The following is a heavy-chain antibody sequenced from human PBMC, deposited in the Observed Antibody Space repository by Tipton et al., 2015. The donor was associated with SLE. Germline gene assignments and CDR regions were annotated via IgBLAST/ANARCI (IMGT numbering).Heavy chain of an antibody. D-gene: IGHD2-21*02. CDR1: GFTFSDYA. J-gene: IGHJ4*02. V-gene: IGHV3-23*01. CDR2: ISRRSGDHT. Sequence: SLRLSCVASGFTFSDYAMSWVRQAPGKGPEWVSGISRRSGDHTYYADSVKGRLTISRGNSKNTLYLQMNSLRAEDTGVYFCANGRQGLVATRDFWGQGTLVTVSS. CDR3: ANGRQGLVATRDF.